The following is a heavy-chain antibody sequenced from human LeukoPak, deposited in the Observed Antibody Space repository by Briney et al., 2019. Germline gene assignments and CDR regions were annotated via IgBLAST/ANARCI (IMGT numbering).Heavy chain of an antibody. CDR2: INPNSGGT. Sequence: ASVKVSCKASGYAFAGYYMHWVRQAPGQGLEWMGWINPNSGGTNYAQKFQGRVTMTRDMSISTAYMDLSRLTSDDTAVYYCARGAPVAVTSCFDPWGQGTLVTVYS. J-gene: IGHJ5*02. CDR3: ARGAPVAVTSCFDP. CDR1: GYAFAGYY. V-gene: IGHV1-2*02. D-gene: IGHD6-19*01.